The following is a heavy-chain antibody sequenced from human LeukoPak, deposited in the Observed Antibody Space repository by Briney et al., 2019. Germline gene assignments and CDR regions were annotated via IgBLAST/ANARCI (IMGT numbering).Heavy chain of an antibody. CDR3: ARAGIAVAGNFDY. Sequence: SETLSLTCTVSGGSISSYYWSWIRQPPGKGLEWIGYIYYSGSTNYNPSLKSRVTISVDTPKNQFSLKLSSVTAADTAVYYCARAGIAVAGNFDYWGQGTLVTVSS. J-gene: IGHJ4*02. CDR1: GGSISSYY. D-gene: IGHD6-19*01. V-gene: IGHV4-59*01. CDR2: IYYSGST.